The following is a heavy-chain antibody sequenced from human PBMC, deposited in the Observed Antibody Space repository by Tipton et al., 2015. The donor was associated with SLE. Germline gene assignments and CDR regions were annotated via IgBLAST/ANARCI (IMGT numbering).Heavy chain of an antibody. Sequence: TLSLTCSVSGGSIRGHYWNLVRQPPGKGLEWIVNINYSGSTKYNTSLKSRVTISVDTSKNQFSLKMSSVTAADTAVYYCAVYSSNWPYFDYWDQGTLVTVSS. D-gene: IGHD6-13*01. J-gene: IGHJ4*02. CDR3: AVYSSNWPYFDY. CDR2: INYSGST. CDR1: GGSIRGHY. V-gene: IGHV4-59*11.